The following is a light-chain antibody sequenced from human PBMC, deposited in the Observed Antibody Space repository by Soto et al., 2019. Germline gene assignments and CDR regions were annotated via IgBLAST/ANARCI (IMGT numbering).Light chain of an antibody. J-gene: IGKJ5*01. CDR1: ESISSNY. CDR2: GAS. Sequence: IVLTQSPGTLSLSPGERVTLSCRASESISSNYLAWYQQKPGQAPRLLIYGASSRATGIPDRFSGSGSGRDFTLTISGLEPEDFAVYYCQQYGSSPLISFGQGTRLEIK. CDR3: QQYGSSPLIS. V-gene: IGKV3-20*01.